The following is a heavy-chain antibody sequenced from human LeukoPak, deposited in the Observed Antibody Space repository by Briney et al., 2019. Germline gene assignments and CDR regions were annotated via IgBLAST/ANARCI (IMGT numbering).Heavy chain of an antibody. V-gene: IGHV7-4-1*02. D-gene: IGHD3-16*02. CDR3: ARAYQRLGELSLPDY. Sequence: ASVKVSCKASGYTFTNYAMNWVRQAPGQGLEWMGWIHPSTGNPTYAQGFTGRFVFSLDTSVSTTYLQISSLKAEDTAVYYCARAYQRLGELSLPDYWGQGTLVTVSS. J-gene: IGHJ4*02. CDR1: GYTFTNYA. CDR2: IHPSTGNP.